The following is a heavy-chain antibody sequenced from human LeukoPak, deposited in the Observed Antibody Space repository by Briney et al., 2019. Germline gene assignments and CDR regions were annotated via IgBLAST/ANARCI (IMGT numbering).Heavy chain of an antibody. CDR1: GGSFSGYY. V-gene: IGHV4-34*01. CDR3: ARGRVSSSTWYSTYYYYFYMDV. Sequence: MSSETLSLTCAVYGGSFSGYYWSWIRQPPGKGLEWIGEINHSGSTHYNSSLKSRVTISVDTSKNQLSLKLSSVTAADTAVYFCARGRVSSSTWYSTYYYYFYMDVWGKGTTVTVSS. D-gene: IGHD1-1*01. CDR2: INHSGST. J-gene: IGHJ6*03.